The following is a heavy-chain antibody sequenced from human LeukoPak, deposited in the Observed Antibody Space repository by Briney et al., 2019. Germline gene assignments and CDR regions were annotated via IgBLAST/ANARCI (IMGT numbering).Heavy chain of an antibody. D-gene: IGHD2-15*01. CDR2: INHSGST. J-gene: IGHJ5*02. V-gene: IGHV4-34*01. CDR1: GESFSGYY. Sequence: SETLSLTCAVYGESFSGYYWSWIRQSPGRGLEWIGEINHSGSTNYNPSLKSRVTISVDTSKNQFSLKLSSVTAADTAVYYCARGGAGYCSGGSCYSGGWFDPWGQGTLVTVSS. CDR3: ARGGAGYCSGGSCYSGGWFDP.